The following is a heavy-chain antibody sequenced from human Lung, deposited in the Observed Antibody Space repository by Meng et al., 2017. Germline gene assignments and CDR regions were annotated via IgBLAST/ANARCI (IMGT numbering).Heavy chain of an antibody. CDR2: ISSSST. J-gene: IGHJ4*02. CDR3: ARGRVVVAATTSDY. Sequence: ELQLVESGGGLVKPGGSLRLSCAASGFTFSSDSMNWVRQAPGKGLEWVSSISSSSTYADSVKGRFTISRDNAKNSLYLQMNSLRAEDTAVYYCARGRVVVAATTSDYWGQGTLVTVSS. D-gene: IGHD2-15*01. CDR1: GFTFSSDS. V-gene: IGHV3-21*01.